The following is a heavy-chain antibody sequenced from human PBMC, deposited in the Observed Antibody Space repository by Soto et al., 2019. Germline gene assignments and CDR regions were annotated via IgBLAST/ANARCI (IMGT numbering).Heavy chain of an antibody. Sequence: GGSLRLSCAASGFTFSSYAMSWVRQAPGKGPEWVSAISGSGGSTYYADSVKGRFTISRDNSKNTLYLQMNSLRAEDTAVYYCAKDRSSSWYRDAFDIWGQGTMVTVSS. V-gene: IGHV3-23*01. J-gene: IGHJ3*02. CDR2: ISGSGGST. CDR3: AKDRSSSWYRDAFDI. CDR1: GFTFSSYA. D-gene: IGHD6-13*01.